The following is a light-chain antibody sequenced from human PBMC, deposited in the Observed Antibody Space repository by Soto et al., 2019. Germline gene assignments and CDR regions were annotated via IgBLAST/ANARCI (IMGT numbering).Light chain of an antibody. V-gene: IGLV2-8*01. CDR1: SSDVGGYNY. CDR2: DVS. CDR3: SSYAGTHIV. Sequence: QCVLTQPPSATGSPGQSVSISCTGTSSDVGGYNYVSWYQQHPGRAPKLMIYDVSKRPSGVPDRFSGSKSGNTASLTVSGLQVEDEADYYCSSYAGTHIVFGTGTKVTVL. J-gene: IGLJ1*01.